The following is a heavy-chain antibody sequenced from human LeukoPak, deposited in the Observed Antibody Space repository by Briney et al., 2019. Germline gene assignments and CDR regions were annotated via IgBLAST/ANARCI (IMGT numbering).Heavy chain of an antibody. Sequence: PGGSLRLSCAASGFTFSNFYMNWVRQAPGKGLEWVASISGSGSSIYYTDSLKGRFTISRDNAKNSLVLQMSSLRAEDTAVYYCAREYDSSGYYDYWGQGTLVTVSS. D-gene: IGHD3-22*01. CDR1: GFTFSNFY. J-gene: IGHJ4*02. CDR3: AREYDSSGYYDY. V-gene: IGHV3-21*01. CDR2: ISGSGSSI.